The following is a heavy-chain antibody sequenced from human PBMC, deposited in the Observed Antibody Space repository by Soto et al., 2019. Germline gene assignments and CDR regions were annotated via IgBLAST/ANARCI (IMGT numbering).Heavy chain of an antibody. Sequence: PSETLSLTCAVSGGSISSSNWWSWVRQPPGKGLEWIGEIYHSGSTNYNPSLKSRVTISVDKSKNQFSLKLSSVTAADTAVYYCARAGRGYCICGSCYSGLHGMDVWGQGTTVTVSS. CDR2: IYHSGST. CDR1: GGSISSSNW. D-gene: IGHD2-15*01. J-gene: IGHJ6*02. CDR3: ARAGRGYCICGSCYSGLHGMDV. V-gene: IGHV4-4*02.